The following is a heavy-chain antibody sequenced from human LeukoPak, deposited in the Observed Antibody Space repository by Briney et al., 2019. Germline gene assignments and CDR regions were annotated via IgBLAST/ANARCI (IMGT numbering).Heavy chain of an antibody. J-gene: IGHJ4*02. V-gene: IGHV1-24*01. CDR2: FDPEDGET. Sequence: GASVKVSCKVSGYTLTELSMHWVRQAPGKGLEWMGGFDPEDGETIYAQKFQGRVTMTEDTSTDTAYMELSSLRSEDTAVYYCATPGLVVGAYYFDYWGQGTLVTVSS. D-gene: IGHD1-26*01. CDR1: GYTLTELS. CDR3: ATPGLVVGAYYFDY.